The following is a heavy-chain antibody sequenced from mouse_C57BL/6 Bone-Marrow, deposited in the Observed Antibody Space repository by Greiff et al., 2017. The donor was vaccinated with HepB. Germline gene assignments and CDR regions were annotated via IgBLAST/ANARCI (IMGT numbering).Heavy chain of an antibody. CDR3: ARDGSNYDY. D-gene: IGHD2-5*01. CDR2: IDPSDSYT. J-gene: IGHJ2*01. Sequence: VKLQQSGAELVKPGASVKLSCKASGYTFTSYWMQWVKQRPGQGLEWIGEIDPSDSYTNYNQKFKGKATLTVDTSSSTAYMQLSSLTSEDSAVYYCARDGSNYDYWGQGTTLTVSS. V-gene: IGHV1-50*01. CDR1: GYTFTSYW.